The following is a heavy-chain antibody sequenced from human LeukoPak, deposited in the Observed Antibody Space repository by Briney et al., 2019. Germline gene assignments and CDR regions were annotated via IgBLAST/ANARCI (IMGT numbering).Heavy chain of an antibody. CDR3: ARAAPNNYYDSSGLFDY. Sequence: SETLSLTCTVSGGSISSYYWSWIRQPPGKGLEWIGYIYYSGSTNYNPSLKSRVTISVDTSKNQFSLKLSSVTAADTAVYYCARAAPNNYYDSSGLFDYWSQGTLATVSS. V-gene: IGHV4-59*01. CDR2: IYYSGST. CDR1: GGSISSYY. J-gene: IGHJ4*02. D-gene: IGHD3-22*01.